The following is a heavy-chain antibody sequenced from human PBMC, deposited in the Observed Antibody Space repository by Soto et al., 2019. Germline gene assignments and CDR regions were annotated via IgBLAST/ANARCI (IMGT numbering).Heavy chain of an antibody. CDR2: INHTGST. D-gene: IGHD5-18*01. V-gene: IGHV4-34*01. CDR1: GGSFSGYS. CDR3: ARRYGSCFDY. J-gene: IGHJ4*02. Sequence: SETLSLTCAVYGGSFSGYSWTWIRQPPGTGLEWIGEINHTGSTNYNPSLKSRVTISVDTSKNQFSLKLTSVTAADTAVYYCARRYGSCFDYWGQGTLVTVS.